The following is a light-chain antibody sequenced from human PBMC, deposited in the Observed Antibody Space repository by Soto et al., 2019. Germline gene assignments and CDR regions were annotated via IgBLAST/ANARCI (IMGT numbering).Light chain of an antibody. CDR1: SSDVGGYNY. Sequence: QSALTLPASVSGSSGQSITISCTGTSSDVGGYNYVSWYQQHPGKAPKLMIYDVSNRPSGVSNRFSGSKSGNTASLTISGLQAEDEADYYCSSYSSSSTLVFGGGTKVTVL. CDR3: SSYSSSSTLV. V-gene: IGLV2-14*01. J-gene: IGLJ2*01. CDR2: DVS.